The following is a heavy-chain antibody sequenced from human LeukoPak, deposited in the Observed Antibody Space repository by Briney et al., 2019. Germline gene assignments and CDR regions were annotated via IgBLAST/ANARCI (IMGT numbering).Heavy chain of an antibody. CDR1: GYTFTSYG. CDR3: ARVGPYSGSYPVTDY. Sequence: ASVKVSCKASGYTFTSYGISWVRQAPGQGLEWMGWISAYNGDTNYAQKLQGRVTMTTDTYTSTAYMELRSLRSDDTAVYYCARVGPYSGSYPVTDYWGQGTLVTVSS. D-gene: IGHD1-26*01. J-gene: IGHJ4*02. CDR2: ISAYNGDT. V-gene: IGHV1-18*01.